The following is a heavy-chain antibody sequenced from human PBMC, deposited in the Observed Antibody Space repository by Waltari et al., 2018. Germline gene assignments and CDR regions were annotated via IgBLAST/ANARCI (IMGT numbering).Heavy chain of an antibody. CDR1: GFRFSNYW. D-gene: IGHD3-10*01. CDR2: ISNDETTL. V-gene: IGHV3-74*03. Sequence: EEQLLESGGGLVQPGDSLRLSCAASGFRFSNYWMNWVRQAPGKGLVRVERISNDETTLTYANSVKGRFTISRENAKNTVYLQMKRLRADDTAVYYCARLAPRTYRSPVPGRHYYYGMDVWGQGTTVTVSS. CDR3: ARLAPRTYRSPVPGRHYYYGMDV. J-gene: IGHJ6*02.